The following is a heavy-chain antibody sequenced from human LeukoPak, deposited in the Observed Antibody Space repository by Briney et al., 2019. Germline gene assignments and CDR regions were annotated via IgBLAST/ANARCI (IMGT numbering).Heavy chain of an antibody. CDR2: IYHSGST. J-gene: IGHJ5*02. CDR3: ARASQWAWNYDILTGYRGDWFDP. CDR1: GYSISSGYY. D-gene: IGHD3-9*01. V-gene: IGHV4-38-2*01. Sequence: SETLSLTCAVSGYSISSGYYWGWIRQPPGKGLEWIGSIYHSGSTYYNPSLKSRVTISVDTSKDQFSLKPSSVTAADTAVYYCARASQWAWNYDILTGYRGDWFDPWGQGTLVTVSS.